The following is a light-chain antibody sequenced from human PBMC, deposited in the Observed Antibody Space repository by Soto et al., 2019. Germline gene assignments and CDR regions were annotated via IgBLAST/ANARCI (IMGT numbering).Light chain of an antibody. CDR1: QSVSSY. CDR2: GAS. J-gene: IGKJ4*01. V-gene: IGKV3-11*01. CDR3: QQRSNWLT. Sequence: IVLTQSPATLSLSPGERATLSCRASQSVSSYLAWYQQKPGQAPRLLIYGASNRATGIPARFSGSGSGTDFTLTISSLEPEDFAVYYCQQRSNWLTFGGGTKVEIK.